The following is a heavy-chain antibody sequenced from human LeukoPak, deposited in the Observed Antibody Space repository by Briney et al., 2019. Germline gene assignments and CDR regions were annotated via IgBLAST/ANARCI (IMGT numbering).Heavy chain of an antibody. CDR3: AREYCSSTSCTGKFDP. J-gene: IGHJ5*02. Sequence: SVKVSCKASGGTFSSYAISRVRQAPGQGLEWMGGIIPIFGTANYAQKFQGRVTITADESTSTAYMELSSLRSEDTAVYYCAREYCSSTSCTGKFDPWGQGTLVTVSS. CDR1: GGTFSSYA. V-gene: IGHV1-69*13. D-gene: IGHD2-2*01. CDR2: IIPIFGTA.